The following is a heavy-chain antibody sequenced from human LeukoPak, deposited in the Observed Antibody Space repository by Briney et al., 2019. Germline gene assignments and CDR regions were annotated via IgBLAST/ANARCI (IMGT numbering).Heavy chain of an antibody. CDR3: ARGFCRGSSCFEFFQH. J-gene: IGHJ1*01. V-gene: IGHV4-59*12. D-gene: IGHD2-2*01. Sequence: SETLSLTCTVSGGSISSYSWSWIRQPPRKGLEWIGYIYYSGSTNYNPSLKSRVTISVDTSKNQFSLKLTFMTAADTAVYYCARGFCRGSSCFEFFQHWGQGTLVAVSS. CDR2: IYYSGST. CDR1: GGSISSYS.